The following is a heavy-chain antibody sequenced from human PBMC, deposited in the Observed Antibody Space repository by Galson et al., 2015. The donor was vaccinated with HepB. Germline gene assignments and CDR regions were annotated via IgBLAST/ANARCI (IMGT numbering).Heavy chain of an antibody. Sequence: SVKVSCKASGYTFTGYYMHWVRQAPGQGLEWMGRINPNSGGTNYAQKFQGRVTMTRDTSISTAYMELSRLRSDDTAVYYCARDIQSRIAVAATGVYWGQGTLVTVSS. CDR1: GYTFTGYY. CDR3: ARDIQSRIAVAATGVY. D-gene: IGHD6-19*01. V-gene: IGHV1-2*06. J-gene: IGHJ4*02. CDR2: INPNSGGT.